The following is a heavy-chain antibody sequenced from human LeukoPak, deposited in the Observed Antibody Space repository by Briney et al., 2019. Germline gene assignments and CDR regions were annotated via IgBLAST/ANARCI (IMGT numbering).Heavy chain of an antibody. J-gene: IGHJ4*02. CDR2: THYRGDI. V-gene: IGHV4-59*01. CDR1: GGSISSDY. Sequence: SETLSLTCTVSGGSISSDYWNWIRQSPGRGLEWIGYTHYRGDINYNPSLKSRLTMSVDASSNQVSLKLSSVTAADAAVYYCGRNLGSGSDHWGQGTLVTVSS. CDR3: GRNLGSGSDH. D-gene: IGHD3-10*01.